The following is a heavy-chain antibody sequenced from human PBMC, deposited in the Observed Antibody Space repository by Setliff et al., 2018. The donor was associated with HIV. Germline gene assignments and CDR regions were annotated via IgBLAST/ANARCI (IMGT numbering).Heavy chain of an antibody. CDR3: ARDRWWGSSWPYYYYGMDV. Sequence: ASVKVSCKASGYTFTSYGINWVRQAPGQGLDWMGRIIPILGVANYAQRFQGKVTITADKSTSTAYMELRSLRSDDTAVYYCARDRWWGSSWPYYYYGMDVWGQGTTVTVSS. V-gene: IGHV1-69*04. CDR2: IIPILGVA. CDR1: GYTFTSYG. D-gene: IGHD6-13*01. J-gene: IGHJ6*02.